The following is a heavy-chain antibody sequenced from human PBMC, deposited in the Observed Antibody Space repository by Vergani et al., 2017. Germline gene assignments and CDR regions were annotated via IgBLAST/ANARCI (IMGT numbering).Heavy chain of an antibody. J-gene: IGHJ2*01. Sequence: EVQLVQSGAEVKKPGESLRISCKGSGYSFTSYWISWVRQMPGKGLEWMGRIDPSDSYTNYSPSFQGHVTISADKSISTAYLQWSSLKASDTAMYNCARRSSSSWSNWYFDLWGRGTLVTVSS. CDR3: ARRSSSSWSNWYFDL. CDR1: GYSFTSYW. V-gene: IGHV5-10-1*03. CDR2: IDPSDSYT. D-gene: IGHD6-13*01.